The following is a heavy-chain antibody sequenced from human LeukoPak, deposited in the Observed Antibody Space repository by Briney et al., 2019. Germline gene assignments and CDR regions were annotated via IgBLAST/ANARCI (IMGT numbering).Heavy chain of an antibody. CDR1: GFTFSDYY. V-gene: IGHV3-11*04. Sequence: PGGSLRLSCAASGFTFSDYYMSWIRQAPGKGLEWVSYISSSGSTIYYADSVKGRFTISRDNAKNTLYLQMNSLRAEDTAVYYCAREGPWLVRLSHYMDVWGKGTTVTVSS. D-gene: IGHD6-19*01. CDR3: AREGPWLVRLSHYMDV. J-gene: IGHJ6*03. CDR2: ISSSGSTI.